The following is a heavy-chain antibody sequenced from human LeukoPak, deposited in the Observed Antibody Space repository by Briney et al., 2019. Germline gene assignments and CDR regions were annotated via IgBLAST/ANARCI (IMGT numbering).Heavy chain of an antibody. CDR3: ARDTDNCIAAACAFDI. CDR2: IYTSGST. J-gene: IGHJ3*02. V-gene: IGHV4-4*07. CDR1: GGSISSYY. D-gene: IGHD6-13*01. Sequence: PSETLSLTCTVSGGSISSYYWSWIRQPAGNGLEWIGRIYTSGSTNYSPSLKSRVTMSVDTSKNQFSLKLSSVTAADTAVYYCARDTDNCIAAACAFDIWGQGTMVTVSS.